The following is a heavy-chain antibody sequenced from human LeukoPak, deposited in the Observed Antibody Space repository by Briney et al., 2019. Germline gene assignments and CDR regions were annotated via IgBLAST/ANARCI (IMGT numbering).Heavy chain of an antibody. CDR3: ARDGLVGYSSSWYDY. CDR1: GFTFSSYS. V-gene: IGHV3-21*01. J-gene: IGHJ4*02. CDR2: ISSSSSYI. D-gene: IGHD6-13*01. Sequence: GGSLRLSCAASGFTFSSYSMNWVRQAPGKGLEWVSSISSSSSYIYYADSVKGRFTISRDNAKNSLYLQMNSLRAEDTAVYYCARDGLVGYSSSWYDYWGQGTLVTVFS.